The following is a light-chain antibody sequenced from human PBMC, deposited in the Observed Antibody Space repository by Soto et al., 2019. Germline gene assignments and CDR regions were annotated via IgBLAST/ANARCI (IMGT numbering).Light chain of an antibody. CDR1: VSDLSTYNY. CDR3: SSHTSTDTLV. Sequence: QSALTQPASVSGSPGQSITISCTGIVSDLSTYNYVSWYQHHPGEAPKLMLYDVTNRPSGVSNRFSGSKSGNTASLTISGLQAEDEAIYYCSSHTSTDTLVFGGGTQLTV. V-gene: IGLV2-14*01. J-gene: IGLJ3*02. CDR2: DVT.